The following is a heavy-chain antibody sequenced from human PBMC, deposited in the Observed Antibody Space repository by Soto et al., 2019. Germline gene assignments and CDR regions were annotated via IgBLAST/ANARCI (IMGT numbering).Heavy chain of an antibody. CDR3: ASWQLQEHAYDI. V-gene: IGHV3-53*01. J-gene: IGHJ3*02. CDR2: LYDVDGT. Sequence: DVQLVESGGGLIQPGGSLRLSCAAFGLTVSGKKYLAWVRQAPGKGLEWLSGLYDVDGTYYADSVKGRFTVSRDSSQSVVYHQMHSLRPDDTAVYYCASWQLQEHAYDIWGLGTAVTVSS. D-gene: IGHD1-1*01. CDR1: GLTVSGKKY.